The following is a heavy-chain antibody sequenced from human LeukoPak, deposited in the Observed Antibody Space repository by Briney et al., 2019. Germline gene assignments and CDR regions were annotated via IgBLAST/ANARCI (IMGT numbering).Heavy chain of an antibody. V-gene: IGHV1-69*06. D-gene: IGHD2-2*01. J-gene: IGHJ4*02. CDR3: ARDEGYCSSTSCPGHY. CDR2: IIPIFGTA. CDR1: GGTFSSYA. Sequence: SVKVSCKASGGTFSSYAISWVRQALGQGLEWMGGIIPIFGTANYAQKFQGRVTITADKSTSTAYMELSSLRSEDTAVYYCARDEGYCSSTSCPGHYWGQGTLVTVSS.